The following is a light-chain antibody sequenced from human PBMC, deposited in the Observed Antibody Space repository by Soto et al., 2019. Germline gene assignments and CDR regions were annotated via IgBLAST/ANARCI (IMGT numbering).Light chain of an antibody. V-gene: IGKV1-5*01. CDR3: QQYNSLWT. CDR1: QSISSW. Sequence: DIQMTQTPSTLSASVGDRVTITCRASQSISSWLAWYQQKPGKAPKLLIYDASSVESGVPSRFSCSGSGTEFTLTISSLQPDDFATYYCQQYNSLWTFGQGTKVEIK. J-gene: IGKJ1*01. CDR2: DAS.